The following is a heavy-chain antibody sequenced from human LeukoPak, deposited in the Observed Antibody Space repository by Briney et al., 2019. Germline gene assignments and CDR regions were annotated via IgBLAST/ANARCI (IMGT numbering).Heavy chain of an antibody. CDR1: GGSFSGYY. V-gene: IGHV4-34*01. J-gene: IGHJ3*02. Sequence: SETLSLTCALYGGSFSGYYWSWIRQPPGKGLEWIGEINHSGSTNYNPSLKSRVTISVDTSKNQFSLKLSTVTAADTAVYYCARGRFTIFIWGQGTMVTVSS. D-gene: IGHD3-9*01. CDR3: ARGRFTIFI. CDR2: INHSGST.